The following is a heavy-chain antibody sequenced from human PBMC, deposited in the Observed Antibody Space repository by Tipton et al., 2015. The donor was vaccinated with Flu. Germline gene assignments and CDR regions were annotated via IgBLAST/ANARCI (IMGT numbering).Heavy chain of an antibody. V-gene: IGHV3-53*01. Sequence: VQLVQSGGGLIQPGGSLRLSCAASGFSVSHNYMGWVRQAPGKGLQWVSLIYQNGDTFYADFVRGRFTISRDNSKNTLYLQINSLRAEDTALYYCAGGYGAAFDVWGRGTPVTVSS. CDR1: GFSVSHNY. CDR3: AGGYGAAFDV. CDR2: IYQNGDT. J-gene: IGHJ3*01. D-gene: IGHD5-18*01.